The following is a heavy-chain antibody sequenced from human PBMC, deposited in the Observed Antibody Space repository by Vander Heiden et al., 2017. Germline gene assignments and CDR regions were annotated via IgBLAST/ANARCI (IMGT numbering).Heavy chain of an antibody. CDR1: GGTFSSYA. Sequence: QVQLVQSGAEVKKPGSSVTVSCTASGGTFSSYAISWVRQAPGQGLEWMGGIIPIFGTANYAQKFQGRVTITADESTSTAYMELSSLRSEDTAVYYCARDRLAYCGGDCHAFDIWGQGTMVTVSS. J-gene: IGHJ3*02. CDR3: ARDRLAYCGGDCHAFDI. V-gene: IGHV1-69*01. CDR2: IIPIFGTA. D-gene: IGHD2-21*02.